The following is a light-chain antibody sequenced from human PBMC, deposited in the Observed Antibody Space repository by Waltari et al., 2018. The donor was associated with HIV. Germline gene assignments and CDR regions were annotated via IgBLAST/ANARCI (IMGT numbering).Light chain of an antibody. V-gene: IGKV1-39*01. CDR1: QSINNF. CDR3: QQSYTTRWT. CDR2: GAS. Sequence: DIQMTQSPSSLSASVGDRLTITCRASQSINNFINWYQQKPGKAPKLLIYGASRLHSGVPSRFSGSGSGTDFTLTVHSLQPEDFATYYWQQSYTTRWTFGLGTKVEMK. J-gene: IGKJ1*01.